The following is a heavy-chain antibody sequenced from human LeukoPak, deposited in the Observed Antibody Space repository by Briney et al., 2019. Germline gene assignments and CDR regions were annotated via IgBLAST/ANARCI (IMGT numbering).Heavy chain of an antibody. CDR2: INHSGST. Sequence: SETLSLTCAVYGGSFSGYYWSWIRQPPGKGLEWIGEINHSGSTNYNPSLKSRVTISVDTSKNQFSLKLSSVTAADTAVYYCASGTYTPEWYFDLWGRSTLVTVSS. D-gene: IGHD2-2*02. V-gene: IGHV4-34*01. CDR1: GGSFSGYY. J-gene: IGHJ2*01. CDR3: ASGTYTPEWYFDL.